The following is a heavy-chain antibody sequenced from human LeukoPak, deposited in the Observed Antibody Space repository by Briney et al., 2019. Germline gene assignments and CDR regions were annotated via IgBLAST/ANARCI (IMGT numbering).Heavy chain of an antibody. CDR1: GDSVSNNIID. D-gene: IGHD6-19*01. CDR2: TLYRSKWYN. J-gene: IGHJ4*02. V-gene: IGHV6-1*01. Sequence: SQTLSLTCAISGDSVSNNIIDWNWIRQSPSRGLEWLGRTLYRSKWYNDYAVSVKSRITINPDTFKNQFSLQLNFVTPEDTAVYYCAREVAGTYAFDYWGQGTLVTVSS. CDR3: AREVAGTYAFDY.